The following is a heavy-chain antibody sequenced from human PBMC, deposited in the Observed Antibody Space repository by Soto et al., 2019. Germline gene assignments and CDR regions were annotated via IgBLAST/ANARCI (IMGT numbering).Heavy chain of an antibody. Sequence: GGSLRLSCAASGFTFSSYAMSWVRQAPGKGLEWVLAFSGSGGSTYYADSVKGRFTISRDNSKSTLYLQMNSLRAEDTAVYYCAKSKEGSITIFGVVTWFDPWGQGTLVTVSS. CDR1: GFTFSSYA. D-gene: IGHD3-3*01. V-gene: IGHV3-23*01. CDR3: AKSKEGSITIFGVVTWFDP. CDR2: FSGSGGST. J-gene: IGHJ5*02.